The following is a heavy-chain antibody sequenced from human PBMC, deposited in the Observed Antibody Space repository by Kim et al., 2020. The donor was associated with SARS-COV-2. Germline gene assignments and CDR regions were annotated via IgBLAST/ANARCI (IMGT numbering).Heavy chain of an antibody. D-gene: IGHD3-22*01. CDR2: INHNSGGT. V-gene: IGHV1-2*06. J-gene: IGHJ5*02. CDR1: GYTFTGYY. CDR3: ARDSIPHYYDSIGIWFDP. Sequence: ASVKVSCKASGYTFTGYYMHWVRQAPGQGLEWMGRINHNSGGTNYAQKFQGRVTMTRDTSISTAYMELSRLRSDDTAVYYCARDSIPHYYDSIGIWFDPWGQGTLVTVSS.